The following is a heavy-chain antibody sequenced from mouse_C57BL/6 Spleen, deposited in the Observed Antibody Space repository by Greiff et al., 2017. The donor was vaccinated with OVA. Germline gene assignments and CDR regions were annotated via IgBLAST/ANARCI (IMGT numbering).Heavy chain of an antibody. Sequence: QVQLQQPGAELVKPGASVKLSCKASGYTFTSYWMHWVKQRPGQGLEWIGMIHPNSGSTNYNEKFKSKATLTADKSSSTAYMQLSSLTSEDSAVYYCARELGREAWFAYWGQGTLVTVSA. J-gene: IGHJ3*01. CDR1: GYTFTSYW. V-gene: IGHV1-64*01. CDR2: IHPNSGST. CDR3: ARELGREAWFAY. D-gene: IGHD4-1*01.